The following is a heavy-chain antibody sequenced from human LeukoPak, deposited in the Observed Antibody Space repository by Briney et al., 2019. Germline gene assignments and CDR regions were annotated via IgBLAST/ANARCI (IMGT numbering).Heavy chain of an antibody. D-gene: IGHD3-10*01. CDR2: IWCDGSNK. J-gene: IGHJ4*02. CDR3: ARDTVTMRFDY. CDR1: GFTFSSYG. V-gene: IGHV3-33*01. Sequence: GGSLRLSCAASGFTFSSYGMHWVRQAPGKGLEWVAVIWCDGSNKYYADSVKGRFTISRHNSKNTLYLQMNSLRADDTAVYYSARDTVTMRFDYGGQGTLITVSS.